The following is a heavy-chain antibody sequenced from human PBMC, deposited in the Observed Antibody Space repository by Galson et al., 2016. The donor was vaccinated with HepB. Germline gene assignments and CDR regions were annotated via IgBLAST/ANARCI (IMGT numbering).Heavy chain of an antibody. CDR2: TSITGNR. CDR3: ARADALTSCSTLDY. J-gene: IGHJ4*02. V-gene: IGHV1-18*01. Sequence: SVKVSCKASGYTFPTFGINWLRQAPGQGPEWMSWTSITGNRETAQRFQGRLTMTTDTSATTAYMELWSLRSYDTAVYYCARADALTSCSTLDYWGQGTLVTVSS. D-gene: IGHD2-2*01. CDR1: GYTFPTFG.